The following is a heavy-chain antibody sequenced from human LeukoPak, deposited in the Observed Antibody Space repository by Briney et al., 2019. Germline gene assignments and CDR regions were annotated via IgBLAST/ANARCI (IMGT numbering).Heavy chain of an antibody. CDR2: VYSGGNT. CDR1: GFTVSSNY. J-gene: IGHJ3*02. Sequence: GGSLRLSCAASGFTVSSNYMTWVRQAPGKGLEWVSVVYSGGNTCYADSVKGRFAISRDSSKNTLYLQMNSLRAEDTAVYYCARDSLRKSWSGAFDIWGQGTMVTVSS. CDR3: ARDSLRKSWSGAFDI. D-gene: IGHD1-14*01. V-gene: IGHV3-53*01.